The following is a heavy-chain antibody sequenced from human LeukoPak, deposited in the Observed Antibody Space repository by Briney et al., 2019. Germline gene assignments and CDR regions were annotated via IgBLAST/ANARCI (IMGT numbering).Heavy chain of an antibody. CDR3: AKDYIGYDQDFDY. CDR1: GFTFSSYA. V-gene: IGHV3-23*01. Sequence: GGSLRLSCAASGFTFSSYAMSWVRQAPGKGLEWVSAISGSGISTYYANSVKGRFSISRDNSKNTLDLQMNSLGAEDTAVYFCAKDYIGYDQDFDYWGQGTLVTVSS. D-gene: IGHD2-2*01. CDR2: ISGSGIST. J-gene: IGHJ4*02.